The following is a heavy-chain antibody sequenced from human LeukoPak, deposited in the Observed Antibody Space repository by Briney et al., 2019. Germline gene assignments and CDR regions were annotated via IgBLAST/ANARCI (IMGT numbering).Heavy chain of an antibody. CDR2: ISSSSSTT. CDR3: ATFRARAFDI. V-gene: IGHV3-48*01. CDR1: GFTFSSYS. J-gene: IGHJ3*02. Sequence: GGSLRLSCAASGFTFSSYSMNWVRQAPGKGLEWVSYISSSSSTTYYADSVKGRFTISRDNAKNSLYLQMNSLRAEDTAVYYCATFRARAFDIWGQGTMVTVSS.